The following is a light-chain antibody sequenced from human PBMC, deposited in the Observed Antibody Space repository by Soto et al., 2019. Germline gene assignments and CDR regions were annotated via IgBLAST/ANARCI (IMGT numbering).Light chain of an antibody. J-gene: IGKJ1*01. CDR2: GAS. CDR3: QQYYSYPRT. CDR1: QSASSSY. V-gene: IGKV3-20*01. Sequence: DIVLTQSPGTMSLSPGEKSTLSCRASQSASSSYLAWYQQRPGQAPRLLIYGASSRATGIPDRFSGSGSGTDFTLTISRLEPEDFAVYYCQQYYSYPRTFGQGSMVDTK.